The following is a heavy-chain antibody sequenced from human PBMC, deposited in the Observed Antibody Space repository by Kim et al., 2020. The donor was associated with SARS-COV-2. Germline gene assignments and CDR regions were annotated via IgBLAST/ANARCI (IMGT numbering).Heavy chain of an antibody. V-gene: IGHV1-3*01. CDR3: LGGFYFDY. D-gene: IGHD3-16*01. CDR1: GHFFTRDS. Sequence: ASVKVSCKTSGHFFTRDSIHWVRQAPGQGLEWMGGIDCGNGNTIYSQKFQGRVTFTTDTSASTAYMELSFLRSEDSAVYYCLGGFYFDYWGQGTRVTVSP. CDR2: IDCGNGNT. J-gene: IGHJ4*02.